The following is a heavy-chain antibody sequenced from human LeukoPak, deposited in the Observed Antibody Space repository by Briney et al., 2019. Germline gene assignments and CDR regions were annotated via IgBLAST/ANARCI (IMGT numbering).Heavy chain of an antibody. CDR1: GFTCDDYA. D-gene: IGHD3-3*01. J-gene: IGHJ4*02. CDR3: AKTYYDFWSGPSCFDY. Sequence: GGSLRLSCAASGFTCDDYAMHWVRQAPGKGLEWVSLISGDGGSTYYADSVKGRFTISRDNSKNSLYLQMNSLRTEDTALYYCAKTYYDFWSGPSCFDYWGQGTLVTVSS. V-gene: IGHV3-43*02. CDR2: ISGDGGST.